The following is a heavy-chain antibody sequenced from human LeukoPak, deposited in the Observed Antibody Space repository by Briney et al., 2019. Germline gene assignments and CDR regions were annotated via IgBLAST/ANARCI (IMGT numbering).Heavy chain of an antibody. J-gene: IGHJ6*02. D-gene: IGHD5-12*01. CDR1: GGSISSYY. Sequence: PSETLSLTCTVSGGSISSYYWSWIRQPPGKGLEWIGYIYYSGSTNYNPSLKSRVTISVDTSKNQFSLKLSSVTAADMAVYYCARYSGYDSVSYYYGMDVWGQGTTVTVSS. V-gene: IGHV4-59*08. CDR3: ARYSGYDSVSYYYGMDV. CDR2: IYYSGST.